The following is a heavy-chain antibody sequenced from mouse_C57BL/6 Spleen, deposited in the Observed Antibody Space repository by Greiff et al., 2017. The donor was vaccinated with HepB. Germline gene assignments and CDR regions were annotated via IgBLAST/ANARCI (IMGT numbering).Heavy chain of an antibody. J-gene: IGHJ2*01. CDR1: GFTFTDYY. CDR2: IRNKANGYTT. CDR3: ARWANWDGDY. D-gene: IGHD4-1*01. V-gene: IGHV7-3*01. Sequence: EVHLVESGGGLVQPEGSLSLSCAASGFTFTDYYMSWVRQPPGKALEWLGFIRNKANGYTTEYSASVKGRFTISRDNSQSILYLQMNALRAEDSATYYCARWANWDGDYWGQGTTLTVSS.